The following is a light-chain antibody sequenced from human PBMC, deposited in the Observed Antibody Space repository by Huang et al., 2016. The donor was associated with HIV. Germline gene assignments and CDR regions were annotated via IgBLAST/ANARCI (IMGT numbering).Light chain of an antibody. CDR3: QQYDNWPPGLT. V-gene: IGKV3D-15*01. Sequence: EIVMTQSPATLSVSPGGGATLSCRASQNVRSNLAWYQQTPGQAPRLLIYDTSTRASGVPARVSDSGSGTEFTLTISGLQAEDFAVYYCQQYDNWPPGLTFGGGTKVEI. CDR1: QNVRSN. CDR2: DTS. J-gene: IGKJ4*02.